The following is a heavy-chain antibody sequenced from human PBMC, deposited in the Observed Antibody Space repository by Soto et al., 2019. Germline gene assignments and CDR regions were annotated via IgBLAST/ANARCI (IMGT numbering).Heavy chain of an antibody. J-gene: IGHJ4*02. V-gene: IGHV4-31*03. D-gene: IGHD6-6*01. CDR2: IYDSESA. CDR1: GESINSGGYY. Sequence: QVQLQESGPGLVKASQTLSLICSVSGESINSGGYYWSWIRHHPGKGGEWIGYIYDSESAYYNPCLKSRVTISMDTSKNHFAMKLSSVTAADTAVYYCARASSSSSAADYWGQGTLVTVSS. CDR3: ARASSSSSAADY.